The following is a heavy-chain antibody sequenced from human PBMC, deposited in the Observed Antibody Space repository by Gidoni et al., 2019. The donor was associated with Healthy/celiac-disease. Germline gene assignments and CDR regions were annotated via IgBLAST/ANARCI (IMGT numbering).Heavy chain of an antibody. D-gene: IGHD3-10*01. J-gene: IGHJ4*02. V-gene: IGHV4-34*01. CDR1: VGSFSGYY. Sequence: QVQLQQWGAGLLKPSETLSLTCAVYVGSFSGYYWGWIRQPPGKGLEWIGEINHSGSTNYNPSLKSRVTISVDTSKNQFSLKLSSVTAADTAVYYCARGGPRGGTTMVRGVYDYWGQGTLVTVSS. CDR3: ARGGPRGGTTMVRGVYDY. CDR2: INHSGST.